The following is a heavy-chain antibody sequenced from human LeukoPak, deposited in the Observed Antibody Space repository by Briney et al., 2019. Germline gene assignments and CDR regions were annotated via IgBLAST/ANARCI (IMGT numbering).Heavy chain of an antibody. CDR1: GFTFSSYA. Sequence: GGSLRLSCAASGFTFSSYAMSWVRQAPGKGLEWVSAISGSGGSTYYADSVKGRFTISRDNSKNTLYLQMNSLRAEDTAVYYCARDRRYCSSTSCDAFDIWGQGTMVTVSS. V-gene: IGHV3-23*01. J-gene: IGHJ3*02. CDR3: ARDRRYCSSTSCDAFDI. D-gene: IGHD2-2*01. CDR2: ISGSGGST.